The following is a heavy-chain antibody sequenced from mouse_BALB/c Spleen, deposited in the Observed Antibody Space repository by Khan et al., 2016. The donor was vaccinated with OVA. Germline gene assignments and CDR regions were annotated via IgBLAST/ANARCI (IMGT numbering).Heavy chain of an antibody. Sequence: QVQLKESGPGLVAPSQSLSITCTVSGFSLTSYGVSWVRQPPGKGLEWLGVIWGDGNTNFHSALRSRLSISKDHSTRQVFLKLNSLQTDDTATYYCAKDRGYYAVDYWGQGTSVTVSS. V-gene: IGHV2-3*01. J-gene: IGHJ4*01. CDR2: IWGDGNT. CDR3: AKDRGYYAVDY. CDR1: GFSLTSYG.